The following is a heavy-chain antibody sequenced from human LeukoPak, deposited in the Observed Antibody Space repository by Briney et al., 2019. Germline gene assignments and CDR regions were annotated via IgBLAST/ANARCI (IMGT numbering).Heavy chain of an antibody. CDR3: VTYYYGSSAPKRNY. Sequence: SETLSLACAVYGGSFSDYFWSWIRQPPGKGLEWIGEISHSGSTTYNPSLRSRVTISGDTSKKQFSLKLSSVTAADTAVYYCVTYYYGSSAPKRNYWGQGILVTVSS. D-gene: IGHD3-22*01. J-gene: IGHJ4*02. V-gene: IGHV4-34*01. CDR2: ISHSGST. CDR1: GGSFSDYF.